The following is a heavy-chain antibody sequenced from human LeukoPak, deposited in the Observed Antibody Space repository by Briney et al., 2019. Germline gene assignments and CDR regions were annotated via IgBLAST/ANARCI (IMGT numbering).Heavy chain of an antibody. J-gene: IGHJ4*02. V-gene: IGHV4-4*02. Sequence: SETLSLTCAVSGGSISSSNWWSWVRQPPGKGLEWIGRIYTSGSTNYNPSLKSRVTISVDTSKNQFSLKLSSVTAADTAVYYCASASSSPPLVDYWGQGTLVTVSS. CDR3: ASASSSPPLVDY. CDR1: GGSISSSNW. D-gene: IGHD6-6*01. CDR2: IYTSGST.